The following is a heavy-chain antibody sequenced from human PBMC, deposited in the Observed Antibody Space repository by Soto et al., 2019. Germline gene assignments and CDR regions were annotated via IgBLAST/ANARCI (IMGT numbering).Heavy chain of an antibody. Sequence: ASVKVSCKASGGTFSSYAISWVRQAPGQGLEWMGGIIPIFGTANYAQKFQGRVTITADKSTSTAYMELSSLRSEDTAVYYCARALYRAAANWDYYYGMDVWGQGTTVTVSS. CDR2: IIPIFGTA. D-gene: IGHD6-13*01. CDR3: ARALYRAAANWDYYYGMDV. V-gene: IGHV1-69*06. J-gene: IGHJ6*02. CDR1: GGTFSSYA.